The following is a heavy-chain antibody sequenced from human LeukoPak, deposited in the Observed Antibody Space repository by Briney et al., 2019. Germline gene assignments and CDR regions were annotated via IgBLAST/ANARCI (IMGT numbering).Heavy chain of an antibody. V-gene: IGHV3-48*03. D-gene: IGHD4-11*01. CDR2: ISSSGSTI. Sequence: GGSLRLSCTASGFTFGDYTMSWVRQAPGKGLEWVSYISSSGSTIYYADSVKGRFTISRDNAKNSLYLQMNSLRAEDTAVYYCARSQTPTVTTNWFDPWGQGTLVTVSS. CDR1: GFTFGDYT. J-gene: IGHJ5*02. CDR3: ARSQTPTVTTNWFDP.